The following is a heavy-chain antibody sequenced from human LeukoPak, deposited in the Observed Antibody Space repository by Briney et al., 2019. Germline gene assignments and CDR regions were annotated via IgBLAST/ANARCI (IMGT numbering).Heavy chain of an antibody. CDR2: INPNSGGT. V-gene: IGHV1-2*02. CDR3: ARPMAGREGFDY. Sequence: ASVKVSCKASGYTFTGYYMHWVRQAPGQGLEWMGWINPNSGGTNYAQKFQGRVTMTRDTSISTAYMELSRLRSDDTAVYYCARPMAGREGFDYWGQGTLVTVSS. CDR1: GYTFTGYY. J-gene: IGHJ4*02. D-gene: IGHD6-19*01.